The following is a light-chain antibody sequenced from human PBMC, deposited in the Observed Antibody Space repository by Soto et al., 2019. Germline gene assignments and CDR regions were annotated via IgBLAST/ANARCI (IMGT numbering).Light chain of an antibody. J-gene: IGLJ3*02. V-gene: IGLV1-47*01. Sequence: QSVLSQPPSASETPGQRVTISCSGSTSNIGSRSVHWFQQFPGTAPKLLIYRDSQRPSGVPDRFSGSKSGTSASLAISGLRSDDEADYSCAAWDDSRRAWVFGGGTKLTVL. CDR3: AAWDDSRRAWV. CDR1: TSNIGSRS. CDR2: RDS.